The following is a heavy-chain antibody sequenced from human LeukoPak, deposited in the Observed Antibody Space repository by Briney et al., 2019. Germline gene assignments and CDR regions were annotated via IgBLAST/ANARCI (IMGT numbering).Heavy chain of an antibody. CDR1: GFTFSSYA. D-gene: IGHD5-18*01. CDR3: AKDGVAGYSYGRRVSYFDY. J-gene: IGHJ4*02. Sequence: PGGSLRLSCAASGFTFSSYAMHWVRQAPGKGLEWVAVISYDGSNKYYADSVKGRFTISRDNSKNTLYLQMNSLRAEDTAVYYCAKDGVAGYSYGRRVSYFDYWGQGTLVTVSS. CDR2: ISYDGSNK. V-gene: IGHV3-30-3*01.